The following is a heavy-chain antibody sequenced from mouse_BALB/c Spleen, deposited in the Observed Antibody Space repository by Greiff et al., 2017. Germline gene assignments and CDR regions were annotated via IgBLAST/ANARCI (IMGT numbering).Heavy chain of an antibody. CDR2: INSNGGST. D-gene: IGHD2-1*01. Sequence: DVKLVESGGGSVQPGGSLKLSCAASGFTFSSYGMSWVRQTPDKRLELVATINSNGGSTYYPESVKGRCTISRDNAKNTLFLQMTSLRSEDTAMYYCASDGNYPRFAYWGQGTLVTVSA. CDR1: GFTFSSYG. CDR3: ASDGNYPRFAY. V-gene: IGHV5-6-3*01. J-gene: IGHJ3*01.